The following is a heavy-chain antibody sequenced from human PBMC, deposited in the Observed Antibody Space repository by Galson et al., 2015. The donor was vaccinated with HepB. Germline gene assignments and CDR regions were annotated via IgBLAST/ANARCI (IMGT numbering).Heavy chain of an antibody. Sequence: ETLSLTCTVSGGSISSYYWSWIRQPPGKGLEWIGYIYYSGSINYNPSLKSRVTISVDTSKNQFSLKLSSVTAADTAVYYCARGGGYSSSWYDYWGQGTLVTVSS. D-gene: IGHD6-13*01. CDR1: GGSISSYY. CDR3: ARGGGYSSSWYDY. CDR2: IYYSGSI. V-gene: IGHV4-59*08. J-gene: IGHJ4*02.